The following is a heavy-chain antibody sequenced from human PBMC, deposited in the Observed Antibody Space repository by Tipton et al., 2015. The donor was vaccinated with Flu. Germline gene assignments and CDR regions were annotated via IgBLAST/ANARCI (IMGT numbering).Heavy chain of an antibody. CDR1: GFTFSYYG. CDR3: AREWVDYYDGSGGDSLDT. D-gene: IGHD3-10*01. V-gene: IGHV3-21*01. J-gene: IGHJ3*02. Sequence: SLRLSCAASGFTFSYYGMNWVRLAPGKGLEWVSFISSSGSHIYYADSVRGRFTVSRGDAKNSLYLQMSSLRAEDTAVYYCAREWVDYYDGSGGDSLDTWGQGAMVTVSS. CDR2: ISSSGSHI.